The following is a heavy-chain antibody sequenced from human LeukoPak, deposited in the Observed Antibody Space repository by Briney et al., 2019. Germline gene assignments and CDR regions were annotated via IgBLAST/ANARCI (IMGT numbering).Heavy chain of an antibody. V-gene: IGHV3-23*01. CDR2: ISNTGDTT. D-gene: IGHD4-17*01. J-gene: IGHJ3*02. Sequence: PGGSLRLSCAASGFTFNSYGMNWVRQAPGKGLEWVSSISNTGDTTYYADSVKGRFTISRDNAKNTLYLQMHSLRAEDTAVYYCARVGSMTTVTPGAFDIWGQGTMVIVSS. CDR1: GFTFNSYG. CDR3: ARVGSMTTVTPGAFDI.